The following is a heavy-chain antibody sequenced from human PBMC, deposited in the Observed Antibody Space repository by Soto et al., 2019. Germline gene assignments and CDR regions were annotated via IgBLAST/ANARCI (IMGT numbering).Heavy chain of an antibody. Sequence: QLQLQESGPGLVKPSETLSLTCTVSGGSISSSSYYWGWIRQPPGKGLEWIGSIYYSGSTYYNPSLKGRVTIAGDTSKFQVSLKLSSVTAADTAVYYCARPDSATVTTDPFGYWGQGTLVTVSS. J-gene: IGHJ4*02. CDR1: GGSISSSSYY. D-gene: IGHD4-17*01. V-gene: IGHV4-39*01. CDR2: IYYSGST. CDR3: ARPDSATVTTDPFGY.